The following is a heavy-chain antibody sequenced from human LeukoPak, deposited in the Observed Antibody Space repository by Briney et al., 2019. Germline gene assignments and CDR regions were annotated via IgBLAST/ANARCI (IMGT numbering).Heavy chain of an antibody. V-gene: IGHV1-3*01. J-gene: IGHJ4*02. CDR2: INAGNGNT. CDR3: ARDIAVAGTGFDY. CDR1: GYTFTSYA. D-gene: IGHD6-19*01. Sequence: ASVKVSCKASGYTFTSYAMHWVRQAPGQRLEWMGWINAGNGNTKYSQKFQGRVTITRDTPASTAYMELSSLRSEDTAVYYCARDIAVAGTGFDYWGQGTLVTVSS.